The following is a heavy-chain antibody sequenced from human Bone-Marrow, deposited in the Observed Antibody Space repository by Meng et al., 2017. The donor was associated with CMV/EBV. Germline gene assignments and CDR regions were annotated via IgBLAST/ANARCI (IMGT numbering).Heavy chain of an antibody. CDR1: GFTFSSYG. J-gene: IGHJ4*01. Sequence: GESLKISCAASGFTFSSYGMHWVRQAPGKGLEWVAVIWYDGSNKYYADSVKGRFTISRDNSKSTVYLQMNSLRPEETAVYYCAKDLLLFGGANAYFDSWGHGTRVTVSS. CDR3: AKDLLLFGGANAYFDS. V-gene: IGHV3-30*02. CDR2: IWYDGSNK. D-gene: IGHD3-16*01.